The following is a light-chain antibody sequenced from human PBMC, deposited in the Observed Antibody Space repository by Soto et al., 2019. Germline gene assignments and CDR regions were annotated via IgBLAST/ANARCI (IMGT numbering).Light chain of an antibody. Sequence: QSALTQPPSASGSPGQSVTISCTGTSSDVGGYNYVSWYQQHPGKAPKLMIYEVSKWPSGVPDRFSGSKSGNTASLTVSGLQAEDEADYYCSSSAGSNNLVFGGGTKVTVL. J-gene: IGLJ2*01. CDR3: SSSAGSNNLV. CDR1: SSDVGGYNY. CDR2: EVS. V-gene: IGLV2-8*01.